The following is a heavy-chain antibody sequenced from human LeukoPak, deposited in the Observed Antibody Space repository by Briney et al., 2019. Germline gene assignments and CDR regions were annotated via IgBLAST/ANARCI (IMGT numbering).Heavy chain of an antibody. J-gene: IGHJ1*01. CDR3: ARYFYHSGTFCYFVY. V-gene: IGHV1-18*01. D-gene: IGHD2-21*02. CDR2: ISGNNGNT. CDR1: GYTFTTYG. Sequence: GASVTVSFKASGYTFTTYGISWVRQAPGQGLEWMGWISGNNGNTNYAQKLQGRVTMTTNTSTNSDYMELRRLRSDDTDVYACARYFYHSGTFCYFVYWGQGPLVIVSS.